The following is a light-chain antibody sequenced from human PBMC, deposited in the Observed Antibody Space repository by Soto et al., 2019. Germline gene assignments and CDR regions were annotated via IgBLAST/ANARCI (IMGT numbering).Light chain of an antibody. CDR1: QSVSSN. CDR3: QQYDSSWT. V-gene: IGKV3-20*01. Sequence: EILMTQSPVTLSVSPGERATLSCRASQSVSSNLAWYQQKPGQAPSLLIYGASSRATGIPDRFSGSGSGTDFTPTLSRLEPEDFAVYYCQQYDSSWTFGQGTKVDIK. J-gene: IGKJ1*01. CDR2: GAS.